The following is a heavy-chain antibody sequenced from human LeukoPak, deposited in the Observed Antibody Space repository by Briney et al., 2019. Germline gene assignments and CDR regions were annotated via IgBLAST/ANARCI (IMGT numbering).Heavy chain of an antibody. CDR2: IIPILGIA. D-gene: IGHD3-16*01. Sequence: AASVKVSCKASGGTFSSYAISWVRQAPGQGLEWMGRIIPILGIANYAQKFQGRVTITADKSTSTAYMELSSLRSEDTAVYYCARTRGLAGDLFDYWGQGTLVTVSS. J-gene: IGHJ4*02. CDR3: ARTRGLAGDLFDY. CDR1: GGTFSSYA. V-gene: IGHV1-69*04.